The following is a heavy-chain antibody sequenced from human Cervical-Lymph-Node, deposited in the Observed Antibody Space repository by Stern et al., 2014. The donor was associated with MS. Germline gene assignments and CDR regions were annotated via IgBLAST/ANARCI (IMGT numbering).Heavy chain of an antibody. CDR2: ISYDGSNK. D-gene: IGHD4-11*01. J-gene: IGHJ4*02. Sequence: QMQLVQSGGGVVQPGRSLRLSCAASGFTFSSYAMHWVRQAPGKGLEWVAVISYDGSNKYYADSVKGRFTISRDNSKNTLYLQMNSLRAEDTAVYYCARGNAASFDYWGQGTLVTVSS. CDR3: ARGNAASFDY. CDR1: GFTFSSYA. V-gene: IGHV3-30*01.